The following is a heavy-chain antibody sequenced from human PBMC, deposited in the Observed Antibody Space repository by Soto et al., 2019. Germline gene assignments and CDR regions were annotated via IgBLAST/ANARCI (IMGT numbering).Heavy chain of an antibody. CDR3: ARGTDVDDYYYSYGMYF. J-gene: IGHJ6*02. CDR1: GYTFTSYG. CDR2: ISVYNGNT. V-gene: IGHV1-18*04. Sequence: QVQRVQSGAEVKKPWASVKVSCKASGYTFTSYGISCVRQAPGQGLEWMGWISVYNGNTNYAQKLQGRVTMTTDTSTSTAYMELRSLRSDDTAVYYCARGTDVDDYYYSYGMYFWGQGTTVTVSS.